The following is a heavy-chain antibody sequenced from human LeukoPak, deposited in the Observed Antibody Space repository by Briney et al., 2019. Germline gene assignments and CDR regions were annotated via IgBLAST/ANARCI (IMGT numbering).Heavy chain of an antibody. D-gene: IGHD3-3*01. J-gene: IGHJ5*02. CDR3: ARVRRFGPKWFDP. CDR2: IYYSGST. CDR1: GGSIGSGDYY. Sequence: SETLSLTCTVSGGSIGSGDYYWSWIRQPPGKGLEWIGYIYYSGSTYYNPSLKSRVTISVDTSKNQFSLKLSSVTAADTAVYYCARVRRFGPKWFDPWGQGTLVTVSS. V-gene: IGHV4-30-4*01.